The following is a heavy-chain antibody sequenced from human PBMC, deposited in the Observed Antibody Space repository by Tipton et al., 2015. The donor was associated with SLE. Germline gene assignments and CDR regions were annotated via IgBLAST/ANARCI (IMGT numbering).Heavy chain of an antibody. V-gene: IGHV4-39*07. J-gene: IGHJ4*02. D-gene: IGHD5-12*01. Sequence: TLSLTCTVSGGAIGSSSYYWGWIRQPPGKGLEWIGTTHYSGTTDYNPSLKSRVIISLHTSNNQFSLRLTSVTAADTAVYYCARGSGYSGYEWDFDYWGQGTLVTVAS. CDR2: THYSGTT. CDR1: GGAIGSSSYY. CDR3: ARGSGYSGYEWDFDY.